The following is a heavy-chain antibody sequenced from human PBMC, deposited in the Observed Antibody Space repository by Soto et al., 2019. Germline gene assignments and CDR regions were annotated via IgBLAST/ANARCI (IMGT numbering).Heavy chain of an antibody. CDR1: SGSIISSNW. Sequence: SETLSLTCAVSSGSIISSNWWSWVRQPPGKGLEWIGEIYHSGSTNYNPSLKSRVTISVDKSKNQFSLKLSSVTAADTAVYYCARVRVTRLQVYYYYMDVWGKGTTVTVSS. J-gene: IGHJ6*03. V-gene: IGHV4-4*02. CDR2: IYHSGST. CDR3: ARVRVTRLQVYYYYMDV. D-gene: IGHD2-21*02.